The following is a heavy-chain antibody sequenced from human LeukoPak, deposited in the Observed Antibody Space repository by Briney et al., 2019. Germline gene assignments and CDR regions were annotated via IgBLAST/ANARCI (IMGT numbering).Heavy chain of an antibody. J-gene: IGHJ5*02. CDR3: ARGGDIVVVPAAPWFDP. V-gene: IGHV3-30-3*01. D-gene: IGHD2-2*01. CDR2: ISYDGSNK. Sequence: PGGSLRLSCAASGFTFSSYAMHWVRQAPGKGLEWVAVISYDGSNKYYADSVKGRFTISRDNSKNTLYLQMNSLRAEDMAVYYCARGGDIVVVPAAPWFDPWGQGTLVTVSS. CDR1: GFTFSSYA.